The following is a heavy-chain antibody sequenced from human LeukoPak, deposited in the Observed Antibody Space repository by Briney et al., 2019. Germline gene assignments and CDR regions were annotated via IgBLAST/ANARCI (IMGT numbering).Heavy chain of an antibody. J-gene: IGHJ5*02. CDR2: IYQSGST. D-gene: IGHD3-16*02. V-gene: IGHV4-38-2*02. CDR3: AREGIMITFGGVIVPLHWFDP. Sequence: PSETLSLTCTVSGYSISSGYYWGWIRQPPGKGLEWSGSIYQSGSTYYNPSLKSRVTISVDTSKNQFSLKLSSVTAADTAVYYCAREGIMITFGGVIVPLHWFDPWGQGTLVTVSS. CDR1: GYSISSGYY.